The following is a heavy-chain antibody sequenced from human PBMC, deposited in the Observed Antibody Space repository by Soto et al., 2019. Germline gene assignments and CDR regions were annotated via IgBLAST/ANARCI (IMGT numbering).Heavy chain of an antibody. CDR2: IFWDDDK. CDR1: GFSVTSDGLG. CDR3: ALLNDGDYTF. J-gene: IGHJ4*02. V-gene: IGHV2-5*02. Sequence: QITFKESGPTLVKPKQTLALTCTFSGFSVTSDGLGVVWIRQHPGKALEWLAVIFWDDDKRYSPSLESRLSIARETSKDQVFLTMTDMESVDTATYYCALLNDGDYTFWGQGTRVTVSS. D-gene: IGHD4-17*01.